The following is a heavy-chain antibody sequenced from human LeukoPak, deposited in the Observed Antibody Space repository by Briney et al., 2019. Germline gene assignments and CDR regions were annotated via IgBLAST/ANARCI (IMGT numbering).Heavy chain of an antibody. CDR1: GYSISSGYY. D-gene: IGHD3-22*01. CDR3: ARVPVDYYDSSGYDAFDI. J-gene: IGHJ3*02. Sequence: SETLSLTCTVSGYSISSGYYWGWIRQPPGKGLEWIGSIYLSGSTYYNPSLKSRVTISVDTSKNQFSLKLSSVTAADTAVYYCARVPVDYYDSSGYDAFDIWGQGTMVTVSS. CDR2: IYLSGST. V-gene: IGHV4-38-2*02.